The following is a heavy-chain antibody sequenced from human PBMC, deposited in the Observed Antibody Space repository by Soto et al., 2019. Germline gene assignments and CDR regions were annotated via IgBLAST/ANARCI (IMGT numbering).Heavy chain of an antibody. Sequence: GGSLRLSCAASGFTFSSYGMHWVRQAPGKGLEWVAVISYDGSNKYYADSVKGRFTISRDNSKNTLYLQMNSLRAEDTAVYYCAKDRYDYVWGSEIDYWGQGTLVTVSS. CDR1: GFTFSSYG. CDR3: AKDRYDYVWGSEIDY. D-gene: IGHD3-16*01. J-gene: IGHJ4*02. CDR2: ISYDGSNK. V-gene: IGHV3-30*18.